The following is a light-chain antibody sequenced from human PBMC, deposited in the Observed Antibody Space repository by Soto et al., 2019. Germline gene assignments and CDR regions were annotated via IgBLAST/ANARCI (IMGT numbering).Light chain of an antibody. J-gene: IGKJ2*01. CDR2: DAS. CDR3: QQYNNWPRT. V-gene: IGKV3-15*01. Sequence: EIVMKQSPATLSLSPGERATLSCRASQSVRSNLAWYQQKPGQAPRLLITDASTRATGIPVRFSGSGSGTEFTLTITSLQSEDFAVYYCQQYNNWPRTFGQGTKLEI. CDR1: QSVRSN.